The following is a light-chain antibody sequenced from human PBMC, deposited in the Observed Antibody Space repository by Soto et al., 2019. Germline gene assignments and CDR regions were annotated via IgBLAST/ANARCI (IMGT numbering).Light chain of an antibody. V-gene: IGLV2-14*01. CDR2: DVT. CDR1: SSDVGGYNY. J-gene: IGLJ2*01. CDR3: SSYTGSSTPL. Sequence: QSALTQPASVSGSPGQSITISCTGSSSDVGGYNYVSWYQQFPGKAPKLMIYDVTNRPSGVSNRFSGSKSGNTASLAISGLQAEDEADYYCSSYTGSSTPLFGGGTKVTVL.